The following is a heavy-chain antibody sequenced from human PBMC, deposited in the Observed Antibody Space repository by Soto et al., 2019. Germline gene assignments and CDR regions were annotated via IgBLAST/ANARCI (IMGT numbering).Heavy chain of an antibody. J-gene: IGHJ5*02. D-gene: IGHD6-13*01. CDR3: AREGIAAADNWFDP. CDR1: GFPFRDYY. CDR2: IRSSGSTI. V-gene: IGHV3-11*01. Sequence: LRLSCAAPGFPFRDYYMSWIRQAPGKGPEWVSYIRSSGSTIYYADSVKGRFTISRDNAKNSLYLQMNSLRAEDTAVYYCAREGIAAADNWFDPWGQGTLVTVS.